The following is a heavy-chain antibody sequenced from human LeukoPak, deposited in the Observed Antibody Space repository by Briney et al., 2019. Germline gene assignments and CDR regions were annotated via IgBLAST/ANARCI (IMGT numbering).Heavy chain of an antibody. D-gene: IGHD3-10*01. CDR1: GFTFSSYA. J-gene: IGHJ4*02. V-gene: IGHV3-23*01. Sequence: GGSLRLSCAASGFTFSSYAMTWVRQAAGKGLEWVSAISGNGGGTYYADSVKGRFTISRDNSKNTPSLQMSSLRAEDTAVYYCARTKGGSGSYDDYWGQGTLVTVST. CDR3: ARTKGGSGSYDDY. CDR2: ISGNGGGT.